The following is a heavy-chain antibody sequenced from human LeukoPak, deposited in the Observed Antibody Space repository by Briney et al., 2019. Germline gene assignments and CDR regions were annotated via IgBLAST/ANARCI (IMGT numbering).Heavy chain of an antibody. CDR1: GGSFSGYY. D-gene: IGHD3-3*01. V-gene: IGHV4-34*01. CDR2: INHSGST. Sequence: SQTLSLTCAVYGGSFSGYYWSWIRQPPGKGLEWIGEINHSGSTNYNPSLKSRVTISVDTSKNQFSLKLSSVTAADTAVYYCARAHYDFWSGKYYFDYWGQGTLVTVSS. CDR3: ARAHYDFWSGKYYFDY. J-gene: IGHJ4*02.